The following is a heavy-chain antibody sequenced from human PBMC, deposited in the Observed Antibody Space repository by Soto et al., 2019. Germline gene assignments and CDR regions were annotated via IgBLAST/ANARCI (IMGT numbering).Heavy chain of an antibody. D-gene: IGHD3-22*01. CDR1: GGTFSSYA. J-gene: IGHJ6*02. CDR2: IIPIFGTA. V-gene: IGHV1-69*13. CDR3: ARDRGSGYFYYYYGMDV. Sequence: SVKVSCKASGGTFSSYAISWVRQAPGQGLEWMGGIIPIFGTANYAQKFQGRVTITADESTSTAYMELSSLRSEDTAVYYCARDRGSGYFYYYYGMDVWGPGTTVTVSS.